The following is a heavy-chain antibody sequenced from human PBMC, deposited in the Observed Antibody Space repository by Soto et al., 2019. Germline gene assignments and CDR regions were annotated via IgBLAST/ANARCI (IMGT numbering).Heavy chain of an antibody. CDR2: IYSGGST. CDR1: GFTVSSNY. V-gene: IGHV3-53*01. CDR3: ARDRGVSPPNYYYYGMDV. D-gene: IGHD3-10*01. Sequence: GGSLRLSCAASGFTVSSNYMSWVRQAPGKGLEWVSVIYSGGSTYYADSVKGRFTISRDNSKNTLYLQMNSLRVEDTAVYYCARDRGVSPPNYYYYGMDVWGQGTTVTVSS. J-gene: IGHJ6*02.